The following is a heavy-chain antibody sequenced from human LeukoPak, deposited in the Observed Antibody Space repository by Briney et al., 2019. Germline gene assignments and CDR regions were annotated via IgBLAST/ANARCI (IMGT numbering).Heavy chain of an antibody. Sequence: ASVKVSCKASGYTFTSYGISWVRQAPGQGLERMGWISAYNGNTNYAQKLQGRVTMTTDTSTSTAYMELRSLRSDDTAVYYCARARSSYYDSSGYNYWGQGTLVTVSS. D-gene: IGHD3-22*01. CDR1: GYTFTSYG. CDR3: ARARSSYYDSSGYNY. CDR2: ISAYNGNT. V-gene: IGHV1-18*01. J-gene: IGHJ4*02.